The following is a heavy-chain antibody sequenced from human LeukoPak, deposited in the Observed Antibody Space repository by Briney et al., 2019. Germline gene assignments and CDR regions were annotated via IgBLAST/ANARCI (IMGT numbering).Heavy chain of an antibody. J-gene: IGHJ4*02. CDR2: ISTSTGDT. V-gene: IGHV1-18*01. D-gene: IGHD6-19*01. CDR1: GYSFILYG. CDR3: ARVEAGTPRWNY. Sequence: GASVKVSCKTSGYSFILYGISWVRQAPGQGPEWMGWISTSTGDTKYAQKFQGRVTMTRDTPSSIAYMELSSLRSDDTAVYYCARVEAGTPRWNYWGQGTLVSVSS.